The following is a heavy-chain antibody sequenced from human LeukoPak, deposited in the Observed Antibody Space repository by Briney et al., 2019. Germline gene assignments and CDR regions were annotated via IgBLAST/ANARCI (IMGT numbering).Heavy chain of an antibody. CDR2: INHSGST. D-gene: IGHD3-10*01. CDR1: GGSFSGHY. J-gene: IGHJ4*02. Sequence: PSVTLSLTCAVYGGSFSGHYWTWIRQPPGKGLEWIGEINHSGSTTYNPSLNSRVTISVDTSKNQFSLRLSSVTAADTAVYYCARPRYGSGSLDSWGQGTLVTVSS. CDR3: ARPRYGSGSLDS. V-gene: IGHV4-34*01.